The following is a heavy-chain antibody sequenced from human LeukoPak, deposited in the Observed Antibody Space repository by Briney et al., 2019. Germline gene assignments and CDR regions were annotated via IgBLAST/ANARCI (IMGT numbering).Heavy chain of an antibody. V-gene: IGHV4-34*01. CDR2: INHSGST. Sequence: SETLSLTCAVYGGPFSGYYWSWIRQPPGKGLEWIGEINHSGSTNYNPSLKSRVTISVDTSKNQFSLKLSSVTAADTAVYYCARNSGPNVQYDYWGQGTLVTVSS. CDR3: ARNSGPNVQYDY. CDR1: GGPFSGYY. J-gene: IGHJ4*02. D-gene: IGHD6-19*01.